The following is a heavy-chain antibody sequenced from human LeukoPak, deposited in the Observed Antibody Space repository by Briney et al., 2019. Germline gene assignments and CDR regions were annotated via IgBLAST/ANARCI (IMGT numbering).Heavy chain of an antibody. CDR2: IKSKTDGGTT. CDR1: GFTFSNAW. Sequence: GGSLRLSCAASGFTFSNAWMSWVRQAPGKGLEWVGRIKSKTDGGTTDYAAPVKGRFTISRDDSKNTLYLQMNSLKTEDTAVYYCTTYYYDSSGYFFDYWGQGTLVTVSS. V-gene: IGHV3-15*01. D-gene: IGHD3-22*01. J-gene: IGHJ4*02. CDR3: TTYYYDSSGYFFDY.